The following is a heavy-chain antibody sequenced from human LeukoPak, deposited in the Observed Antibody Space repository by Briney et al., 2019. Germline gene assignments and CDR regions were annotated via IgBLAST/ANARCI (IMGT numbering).Heavy chain of an antibody. CDR1: GGTFSSYA. D-gene: IGHD3-3*01. Sequence: SVKVSCKASGGTFSSYAISWVRQAPGQGLEWMGGIIPIFGTANYAQKFQGRVTIIADESTSTAYMELSSLRSEDTAVFYWGGGFWSGYKGLLGCDYWGEGTVVSVSS. CDR2: IIPIFGTA. V-gene: IGHV1-69*13. J-gene: IGHJ4*02. CDR3: GGGFWSGYKGLLGCDY.